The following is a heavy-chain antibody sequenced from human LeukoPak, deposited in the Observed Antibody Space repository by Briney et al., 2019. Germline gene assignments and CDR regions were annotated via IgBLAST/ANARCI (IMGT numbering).Heavy chain of an antibody. CDR1: GGSISSHY. J-gene: IGHJ5*01. CDR3: ARQVAVVEPTDPNWFDS. CDR2: LFDSVNT. V-gene: IGHV4-59*08. Sequence: SSETLSLTCTVSGGSISSHYWSWIRQPPGKGLEWIAYLFDSVNTKDNPSLQSRLTLSADTSKNQFSLRLTSVTAADTAVYYCARQVAVVEPTDPNWFDSWGQGTLVTVSS. D-gene: IGHD2-21*01.